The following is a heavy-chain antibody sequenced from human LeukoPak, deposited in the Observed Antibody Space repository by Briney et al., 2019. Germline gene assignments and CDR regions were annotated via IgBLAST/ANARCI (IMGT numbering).Heavy chain of an antibody. Sequence: GGSLRLSCAASGFTFRNYVMSWVRQVPGKGLEWVSAITGDGGGTNHADSVKGRFTISRDNSRNTLYLQMNSLRAEDTAVYYCAKETSSGNFVTIDCWGQGTLVTVSS. CDR2: ITGDGGGT. D-gene: IGHD1-26*01. CDR1: GFTFRNYV. CDR3: AKETSSGNFVTIDC. J-gene: IGHJ4*02. V-gene: IGHV3-23*01.